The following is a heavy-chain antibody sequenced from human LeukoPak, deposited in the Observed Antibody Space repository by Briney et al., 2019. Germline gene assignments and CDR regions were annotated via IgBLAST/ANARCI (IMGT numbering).Heavy chain of an antibody. D-gene: IGHD3-22*01. J-gene: IGHJ6*02. V-gene: IGHV3-21*01. CDR2: ISSSSSYI. CDR3: ARDWRYYDSSGSSYSGGMDV. CDR1: GFTFSSYS. Sequence: PGGSLRLSCAASGFTFSSYSMNWVRQAPGKGLEWASSISSSSSYIYYADSVKGRFTISRDNAKNSLYLQMNSLRAEDTAVYYCARDWRYYDSSGSSYSGGMDVWGQGTTVTVSS.